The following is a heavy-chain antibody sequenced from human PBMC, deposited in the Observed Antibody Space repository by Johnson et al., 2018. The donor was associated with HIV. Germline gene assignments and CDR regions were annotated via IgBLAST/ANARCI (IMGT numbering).Heavy chain of an antibody. CDR2: IYSGGST. D-gene: IGHD2-8*02. Sequence: VQLVESGGGVVQPGRSLRLSCAASGFTFSSNYMSWVRQAPGKGLEWVSVIYSGGSTYYADSVKGRFTISRDNSKNTLYLQMNSMRAEDTSVYYCARGPGGFGGFDIWGQGTMVTVSS. CDR3: ARGPGGFGGFDI. J-gene: IGHJ3*02. V-gene: IGHV3-66*02. CDR1: GFTFSSNY.